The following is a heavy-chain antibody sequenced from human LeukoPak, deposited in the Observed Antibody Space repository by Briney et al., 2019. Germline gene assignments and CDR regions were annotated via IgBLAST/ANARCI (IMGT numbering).Heavy chain of an antibody. Sequence: ASVKVSCKASGYTFTGYYMHWVRQASGQGLEWIGWINPNSGGTNCAQKFQGRVTMTRDTSISTAYMELSRLRSDDTAVYYCAREGIAAAGTYAFDIWGQGTMVTVSS. CDR2: INPNSGGT. CDR3: AREGIAAAGTYAFDI. CDR1: GYTFTGYY. V-gene: IGHV1-2*02. J-gene: IGHJ3*02. D-gene: IGHD6-13*01.